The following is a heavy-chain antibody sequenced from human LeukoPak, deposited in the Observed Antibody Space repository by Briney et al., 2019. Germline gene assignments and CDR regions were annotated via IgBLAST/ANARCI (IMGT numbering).Heavy chain of an antibody. J-gene: IGHJ6*04. V-gene: IGHV3-11*04. CDR1: GFTFRDYY. D-gene: IGHD3-10*02. CDR2: TSTTGLTI. Sequence: GGSLRLSCAASGFTFRDYYMSWIRQAPGKGLEWVSYTSTTGLTIYYADSVNGRFTISRDNAKNSLYLQMNSLRAEDTAVYYCAELGITMIGGVWGKGTTVTISS. CDR3: AELGITMIGGV.